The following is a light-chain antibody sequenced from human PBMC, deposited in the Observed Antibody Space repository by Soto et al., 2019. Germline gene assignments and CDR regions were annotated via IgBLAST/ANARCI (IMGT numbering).Light chain of an antibody. V-gene: IGKV3-20*01. CDR3: QQYGSSPFT. CDR1: PSLSYTY. Sequence: EIVLTQSPGTLSLSPGERATLSGRASPSLSYTYLAWYQQRPGQAPRLLIYGTSSRATGIPDRFSGSGSGTDFTLTINRLQPEDFAVYYCQQYGSSPFTFGPGTKVDI. CDR2: GTS. J-gene: IGKJ3*01.